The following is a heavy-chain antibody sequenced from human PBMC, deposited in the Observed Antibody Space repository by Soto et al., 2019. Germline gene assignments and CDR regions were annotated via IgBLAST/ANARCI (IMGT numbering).Heavy chain of an antibody. Sequence: QVQLQQWGAGLLKPSETLSLTGAVYGGSFRNYYWSWIRQPPGRVLEWIGEINHGGSTSYNPSLKRRVTLSLSTSKNHFFLRLGSVTAADAAVYYCAPVRQCDQFFCLWGQGTQVTFSS. D-gene: IGHD6-19*01. CDR3: APVRQCDQFFCL. J-gene: IGHJ4*02. V-gene: IGHV4-34*01. CDR2: INHGGST. CDR1: GGSFRNYY.